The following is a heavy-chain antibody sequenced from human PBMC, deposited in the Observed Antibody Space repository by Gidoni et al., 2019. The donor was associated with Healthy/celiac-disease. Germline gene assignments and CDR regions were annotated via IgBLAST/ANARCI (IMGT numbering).Heavy chain of an antibody. D-gene: IGHD3-10*01. CDR1: GYSFTGYW. Sequence: VQRVQSGAEVKKPGESLRISCKGSGYSFTGYWIGWGRQLPGKGLECTGILYPGYSDTRYSPSFHGQVTISADKSISTPYLQLSSLKASDTAMYYCARQCGEGFGESGNDAFDIWGQGTMVTVSS. J-gene: IGHJ3*02. CDR2: LYPGYSDT. CDR3: ARQCGEGFGESGNDAFDI. V-gene: IGHV5-51*01.